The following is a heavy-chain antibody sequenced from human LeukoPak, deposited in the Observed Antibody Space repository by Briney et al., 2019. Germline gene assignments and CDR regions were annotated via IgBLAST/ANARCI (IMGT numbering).Heavy chain of an antibody. CDR1: GFTFSSYW. V-gene: IGHV3-74*01. CDR3: ASRYCSSTGCSYY. Sequence: PGGSLRLSCAASGFTFSSYWMHWVRQAPGKGLVWVSRINGDGSSTSYADSVKGRFTISRDNAKNTLYLQMNSLRAEDAAVYYCASRYCSSTGCSYYWGQGTLVTVSS. D-gene: IGHD2-2*01. CDR2: INGDGSST. J-gene: IGHJ4*02.